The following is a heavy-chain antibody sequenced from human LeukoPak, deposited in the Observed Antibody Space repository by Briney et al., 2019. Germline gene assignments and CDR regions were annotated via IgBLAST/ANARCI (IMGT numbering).Heavy chain of an antibody. J-gene: IGHJ6*03. D-gene: IGHD3-10*01. CDR1: GYTFTGYY. CDR2: INPNSGGT. V-gene: IGHV1-2*02. CDR3: ARKRGDYYMDV. Sequence: ASVKVSCKASGYTFTGYYMHWVRQAPGQGLEWMGWINPNSGGTNYARKFQGRVTMTRDTSISTAYMELSRLRSDDTAVYYCARKRGDYYMDVWGKGTTVTISS.